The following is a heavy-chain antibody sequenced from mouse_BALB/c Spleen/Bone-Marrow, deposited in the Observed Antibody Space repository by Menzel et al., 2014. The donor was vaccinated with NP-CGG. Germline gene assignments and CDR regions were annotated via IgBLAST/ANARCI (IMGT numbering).Heavy chain of an antibody. V-gene: IGHV4-2*02. CDR1: GFDFGSYW. D-gene: IGHD1-2*01. CDR2: INPGSSTI. Sequence: EVKLMESGGGLVQPGGSLNLACVASGFDFGSYWMSWARQAPGKGLEWIGEINPGSSTINYSPSLKDKFIISRDNAKNTLYLQMSKVRSEDTALYYCARLGYYGYHDKWGQGTTLTVSS. CDR3: ARLGYYGYHDK. J-gene: IGHJ2*01.